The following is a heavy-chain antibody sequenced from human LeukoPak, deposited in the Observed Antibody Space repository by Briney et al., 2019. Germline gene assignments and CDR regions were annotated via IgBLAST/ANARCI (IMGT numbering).Heavy chain of an antibody. CDR1: GDSVIGGNYF. Sequence: SETLSLTCSVFGDSVIGGNYFWGWIRQPPEKGLEWIGNINYIGSSAYNPSLKSRVTVSVDTSKNQFSLKMTSVTAAATALYYCARPTKGRYFDYFFDHWGQGTPITVSS. CDR2: INYIGSS. V-gene: IGHV4-39*01. J-gene: IGHJ4*02. D-gene: IGHD3-9*01. CDR3: ARPTKGRYFDYFFDH.